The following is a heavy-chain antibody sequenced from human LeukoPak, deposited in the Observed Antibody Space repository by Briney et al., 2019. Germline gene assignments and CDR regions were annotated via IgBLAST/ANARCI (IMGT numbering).Heavy chain of an antibody. CDR1: GGSFSGYY. V-gene: IGHV4-34*01. CDR2: INHSGST. J-gene: IGHJ6*03. CDR3: ARHASVSYYYYYYMDV. Sequence: SETLSLTCAVYGGSFSGYYWSWIRQPPGKVLEWIGEINHSGSTNYNPSLKSRVTISVDTSKNQFSLKLSSVTAADTAVYYCARHASVSYYYYYYMDVWGKGTTVTISS. D-gene: IGHD2-8*01.